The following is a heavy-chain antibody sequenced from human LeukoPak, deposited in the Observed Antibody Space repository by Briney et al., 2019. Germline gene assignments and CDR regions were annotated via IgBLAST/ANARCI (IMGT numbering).Heavy chain of an antibody. CDR1: GDSISSHY. J-gene: IGHJ4*02. V-gene: IGHV4-59*11. CDR2: IFYSGSA. Sequence: PSETLSLTCSVSGDSISSHYWSWIRQSPGKGLEWIGYIFYSGSANYHPSLESRVTILLDTSKKQFSLKLSSVTAADTAVYYCARGTFWSGYSVHYWGQGTLVTVSS. D-gene: IGHD3-3*01. CDR3: ARGTFWSGYSVHY.